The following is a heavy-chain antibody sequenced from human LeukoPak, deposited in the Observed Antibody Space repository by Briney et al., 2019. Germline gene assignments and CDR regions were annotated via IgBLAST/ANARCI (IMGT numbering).Heavy chain of an antibody. CDR3: ARDTGASSGYYYVRPFEYYYYGMDV. J-gene: IGHJ6*02. CDR2: IYYSGST. CDR1: GGSFSGYY. D-gene: IGHD3-22*01. Sequence: SETLSLTCAVYGGSFSGYYWSWIRQPPGKGLEWIGSIYYSGSTYYNPSLKSRVTISVDTSKNQFSLKLSSVTAADTAVYYCARDTGASSGYYYVRPFEYYYYGMDVWGQGTTVTVSS. V-gene: IGHV4-34*01.